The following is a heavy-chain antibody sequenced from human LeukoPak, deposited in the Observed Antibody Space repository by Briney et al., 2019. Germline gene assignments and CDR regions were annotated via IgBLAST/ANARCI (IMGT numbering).Heavy chain of an antibody. V-gene: IGHV1-69*05. J-gene: IGHJ4*02. CDR1: GGTFSSYA. D-gene: IGHD1-26*01. CDR3: ARGRGIVGATTSEYDY. CDR2: IIPIFGTA. Sequence: GASVKVSCKASGGTFSSYAISWVRQAPGQGLEWMGGIIPIFGTANYAQKFQGRVTITMDESTSTAYMELSSLRSEDTAVYYCARGRGIVGATTSEYDYWGQGTLVTVSS.